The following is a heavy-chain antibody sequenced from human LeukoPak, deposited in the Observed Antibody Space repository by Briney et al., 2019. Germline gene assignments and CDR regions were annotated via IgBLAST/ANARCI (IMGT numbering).Heavy chain of an antibody. CDR1: GFTFSSYG. CDR2: IWYDGSSK. Sequence: GGSLRLSCAASGFTFSSYGMHWVRQAPGKGLEWVALIWYDGSSKHYADSVRGRFAISRDNSKNTLYLQMNSLRAEDTAVYYCARDFELSHWGQGTLVTVSS. D-gene: IGHD3-16*02. CDR3: ARDFELSH. V-gene: IGHV3-33*01. J-gene: IGHJ4*02.